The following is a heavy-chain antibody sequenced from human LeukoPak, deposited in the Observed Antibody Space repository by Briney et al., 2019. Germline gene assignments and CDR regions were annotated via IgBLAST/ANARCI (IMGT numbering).Heavy chain of an antibody. D-gene: IGHD2-2*01. CDR1: GFTFSSYA. CDR2: ISYDGSNK. J-gene: IGHJ4*02. CDR3: AGEYCSSTSCYGSDY. V-gene: IGHV3-30*04. Sequence: GGSLRLSCAASGFTFSSYAMHWVRQAPGKGLEWVAVISYDGSNKYYADSVKGRFTISRDNSKNTLYLQMNSLRAEDTAVYYCAGEYCSSTSCYGSDYWGQGTLVTVSS.